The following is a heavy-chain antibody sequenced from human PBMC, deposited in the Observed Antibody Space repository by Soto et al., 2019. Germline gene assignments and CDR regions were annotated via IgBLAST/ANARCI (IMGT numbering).Heavy chain of an antibody. J-gene: IGHJ5*02. CDR2: IYLDGTT. CDR1: EDSSRGGGC. Sequence: FETLSHTCGVAEDSSRGGGCWPWIKKHPGEGLEWIGKIYLDGTTSYNPSLNGRVTISVDTSKNQFSLKLTSVIAADTAVYYCVRLVDIEATIGWFAPWGQGTLVTVSS. V-gene: IGHV4-38-2*01. D-gene: IGHD5-12*01. CDR3: VRLVDIEATIGWFAP.